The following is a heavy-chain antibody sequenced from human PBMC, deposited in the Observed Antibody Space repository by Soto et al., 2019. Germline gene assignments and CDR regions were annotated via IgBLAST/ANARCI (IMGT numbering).Heavy chain of an antibody. D-gene: IGHD4-17*01. CDR2: VSSGGDT. CDR1: GDSISGYY. CDR3: AGLSVGTTERVLSQVFDS. Sequence: QVQLQESGPGLVKASETLSLNCSVSGDSISGYYWTWIRQPPGKGLEWIAEVSSGGDTKFATSLKSRVTISMDTSRRQISLRLTSVTAADTAMYFCAGLSVGTTERVLSQVFDSWGQGTLVVVSS. J-gene: IGHJ4*02. V-gene: IGHV4-59*01.